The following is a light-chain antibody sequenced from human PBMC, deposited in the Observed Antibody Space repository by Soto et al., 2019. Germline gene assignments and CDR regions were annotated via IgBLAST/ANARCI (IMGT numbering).Light chain of an antibody. V-gene: IGKV3-20*01. CDR1: QSVSSSY. J-gene: IGKJ4*01. CDR2: GAS. Sequence: ESVLTQSPGTLSLSPGERATLSCRASQSVSSSYLAWYQQKPGQAPRLLIYGASSRATGIPDRFSGSGSGTDFTLTISRLEPEDFAVYYCQQYGSSHLTFGGGTKVDIK. CDR3: QQYGSSHLT.